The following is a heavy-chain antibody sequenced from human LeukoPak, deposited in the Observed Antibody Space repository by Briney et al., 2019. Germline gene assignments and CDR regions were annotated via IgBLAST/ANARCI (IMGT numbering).Heavy chain of an antibody. CDR3: ARGDYDILTGYYDPGRSYYYYGMDV. V-gene: IGHV4-34*01. CDR2: INHSGST. CDR1: GFTFSTYS. D-gene: IGHD3-9*01. Sequence: GSLRLSCAASGFTFSTYSMNWVRQPPGKGLEWIGEINHSGSTNYNPSLKSRVTISVDTSKNQFSLKLSSVTAADTAVYYCARGDYDILTGYYDPGRSYYYYGMDVWGQGTTVTVSS. J-gene: IGHJ6*02.